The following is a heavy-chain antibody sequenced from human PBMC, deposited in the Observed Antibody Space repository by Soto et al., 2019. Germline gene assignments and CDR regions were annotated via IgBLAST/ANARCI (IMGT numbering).Heavy chain of an antibody. CDR2: ISGSGGST. V-gene: IGHV3-23*01. J-gene: IGHJ4*02. CDR3: ARVVLGDSSGP. CDR1: GFTFSSYA. Sequence: PGGSLRLSCAASGFTFSSYAMSWVRQAPGKGLEWVSAISGSGGSTYYADSVKGRFTISRDNAKNSLYLQMNSLRAEDTAVYYCARVVLGDSSGPWGQGTLVTVSS. D-gene: IGHD3-22*01.